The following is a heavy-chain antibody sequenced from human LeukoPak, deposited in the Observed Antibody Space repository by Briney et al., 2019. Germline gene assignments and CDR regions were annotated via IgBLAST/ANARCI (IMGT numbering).Heavy chain of an antibody. J-gene: IGHJ6*02. Sequence: PGGSLRLSCAASGFTFSSYWMSWVRQAPGKGLEWVANIKQDGSEKYYVDSVKGRFTISRDNAKNSLYLQMNSLRAEDTAVYYCARDCRSSWYYYYYGKDVWGQGTTVTVSS. CDR3: ARDCRSSWYYYYYGKDV. V-gene: IGHV3-7*01. D-gene: IGHD6-13*01. CDR2: IKQDGSEK. CDR1: GFTFSSYW.